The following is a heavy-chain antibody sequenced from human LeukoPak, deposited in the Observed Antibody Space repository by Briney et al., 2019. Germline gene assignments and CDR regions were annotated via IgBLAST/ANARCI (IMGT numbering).Heavy chain of an antibody. CDR3: ARGMSSSWKFDY. Sequence: PGGSLRLSFAASGFTFYSYAMTWVRQAPGKGLEWVSAISGSGGSTYYADSVKGRFTISRDNSKNTLYLQMSSLRAEDTAVYYCARGMSSSWKFDYWGQGTLVTVSS. CDR1: GFTFYSYA. CDR2: ISGSGGST. J-gene: IGHJ4*02. V-gene: IGHV3-23*01. D-gene: IGHD6-13*01.